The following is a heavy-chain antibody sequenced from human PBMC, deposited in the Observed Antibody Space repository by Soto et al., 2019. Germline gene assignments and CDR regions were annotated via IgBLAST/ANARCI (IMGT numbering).Heavy chain of an antibody. CDR2: VSGYNGNT. J-gene: IGHJ4*02. CDR1: GYDVTRYY. D-gene: IGHD6-19*01. V-gene: IGHV1-18*04. CDR3: ARDEGSHGFDS. Sequence: QVQLVQSGAEVKKPGASVKVSCKASGYDVTRYYIHWVRQAPGQGLEWMGWVSGYNGNTNYAQKLRGRVTMTTDTSTSTAYMELRTLRSDDTAVYYCARDEGSHGFDSWGQGTLVTVSS.